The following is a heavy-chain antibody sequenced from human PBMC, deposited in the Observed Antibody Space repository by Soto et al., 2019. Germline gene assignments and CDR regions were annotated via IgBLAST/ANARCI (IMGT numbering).Heavy chain of an antibody. Sequence: HSETLSLTCNVSGGSISSSSYYWGWIRQPPGKGLEWIASIYYSGHTYYNPSLKSRVTISVDTSKNQFSLKLSSVTAADTAVYYCAMSLWFGNTPNWFEPWGQGTLVTVSS. CDR1: GGSISSSSYY. CDR2: IYYSGHT. J-gene: IGHJ5*02. V-gene: IGHV4-39*01. D-gene: IGHD3-10*01. CDR3: AMSLWFGNTPNWFEP.